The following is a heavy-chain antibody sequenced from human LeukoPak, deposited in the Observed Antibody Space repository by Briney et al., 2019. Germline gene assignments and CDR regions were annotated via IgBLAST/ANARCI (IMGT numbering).Heavy chain of an antibody. Sequence: ASVKVSCTASGYTFTIYGISWVRQAPGQGLEWMGWISAYNGNTNYAQKLQGRVTMTTDTSTSTAYMELRSLRSDDTAVYYCARDPPIAARRGGDYWGQGTLVTVSS. CDR1: GYTFTIYG. CDR2: ISAYNGNT. CDR3: ARDPPIAARRGGDY. V-gene: IGHV1-18*01. J-gene: IGHJ4*02. D-gene: IGHD6-6*01.